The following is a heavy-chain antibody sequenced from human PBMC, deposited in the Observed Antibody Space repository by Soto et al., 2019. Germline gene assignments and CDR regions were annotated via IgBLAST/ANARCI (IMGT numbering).Heavy chain of an antibody. Sequence: EVQLLESGGGLVQPGGSLRLSCAASGFTFSSYAMSWVRQTPGKGLEWVSGISDNGSGAYYADSVKGRVTISRDNSKNTLSLQMTDLRVEDTALYYCAKGTGPTPTKFDPWGQGTLVTVSS. D-gene: IGHD4-17*01. J-gene: IGHJ5*02. CDR3: AKGTGPTPTKFDP. V-gene: IGHV3-23*01. CDR1: GFTFSSYA. CDR2: ISDNGSGA.